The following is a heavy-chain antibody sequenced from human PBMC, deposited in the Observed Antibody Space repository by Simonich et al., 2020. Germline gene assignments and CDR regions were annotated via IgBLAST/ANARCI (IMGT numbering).Heavy chain of an antibody. V-gene: IGHV1-18*01. CDR1: GYTFTSYG. Sequence: QVQLVQSGAEVKKPGASVKVSCKASGYTFTSYGISWVRQAPGQGLEWMGGISAYKGNTNYAQKHQGRVTMTTDPSTSTAYMELGSLKSEDPAVYYCARASRGTWWYYYFDYWGQGTLVTVSS. CDR2: ISAYKGNT. J-gene: IGHJ4*02. CDR3: ARASRGTWWYYYFDY. D-gene: IGHD2-15*01.